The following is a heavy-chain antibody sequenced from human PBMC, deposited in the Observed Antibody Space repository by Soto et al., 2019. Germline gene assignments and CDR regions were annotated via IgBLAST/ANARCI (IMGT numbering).Heavy chain of an antibody. V-gene: IGHV1-69*08. D-gene: IGHD3-10*01. J-gene: IGHJ6*02. Sequence: QVQLVQSGAEVKKPGSSVKVSCKASGGTFSSYTISWVRQAPGQGLEWMGRIIPILGIGNYAQKFQGRVTITADKSTSTAYMELSSLRSEDTAVYYCARDQPYYYGSGSKSFGMDVWGQGTTVTVSS. CDR3: ARDQPYYYGSGSKSFGMDV. CDR2: IIPILGIG. CDR1: GGTFSSYT.